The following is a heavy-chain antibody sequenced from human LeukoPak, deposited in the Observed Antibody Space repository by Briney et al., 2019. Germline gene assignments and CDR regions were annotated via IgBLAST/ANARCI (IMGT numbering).Heavy chain of an antibody. D-gene: IGHD6-19*01. CDR1: GGSFSGYY. CDR3: ARVLEGSSGQHWYFDL. Sequence: SETLSLTCAVYGGSFSGYYWSWIRQPPGKGLEWIGEINHSGSTNYNPSLKSRVTISADTSKNQFSLKLSSVTAADTAVYYCARVLEGSSGQHWYFDLWGRGTLVTVSS. V-gene: IGHV4-34*01. J-gene: IGHJ2*01. CDR2: INHSGST.